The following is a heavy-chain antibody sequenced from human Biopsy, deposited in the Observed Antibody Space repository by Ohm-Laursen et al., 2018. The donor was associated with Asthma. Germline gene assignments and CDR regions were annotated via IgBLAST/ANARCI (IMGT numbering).Heavy chain of an antibody. V-gene: IGHV3-30*03. Sequence: SQKLSCAASGFSFGSFGMHWVRQVPGKGPEWVALISFDGRYEYYADSVKGRFTISRDNPMKRLYLQMSSLTAEDTAVYYCASRGGDFWSGYYMDYWGQGTLVTVSS. J-gene: IGHJ4*02. CDR2: ISFDGRYE. CDR3: ASRGGDFWSGYYMDY. CDR1: GFSFGSFG. D-gene: IGHD3-3*01.